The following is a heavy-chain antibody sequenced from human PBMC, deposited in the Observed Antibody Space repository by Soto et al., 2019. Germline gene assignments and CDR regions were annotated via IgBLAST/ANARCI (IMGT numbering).Heavy chain of an antibody. Sequence: VQLVESGGGVVQPGRSLRLSCAASGFTFSSYAMHWVRQAPGKGLEWVAVISYDGSNKYYADSVKGRFTISRDNSKNTLYLQMNSLRAEDTAVYYCARGSEVVVLSKPPDYWGQGTLVTVSS. D-gene: IGHD3-22*01. V-gene: IGHV3-30-3*01. CDR2: ISYDGSNK. CDR1: GFTFSSYA. J-gene: IGHJ4*02. CDR3: ARGSEVVVLSKPPDY.